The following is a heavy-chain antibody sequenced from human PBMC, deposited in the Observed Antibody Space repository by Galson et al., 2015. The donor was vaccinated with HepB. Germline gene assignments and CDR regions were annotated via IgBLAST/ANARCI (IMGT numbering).Heavy chain of an antibody. CDR1: GITFSDSW. CDR2: IKEDGSQK. CDR3: TRGINDHFDY. Sequence: SLRLSCAAPGITFSDSWMSWVRQAPGKGLEWVANIKEDGSQKSYVDSVKGRFTISRDNAKSSLYLQMNSLRAEDMAVYYCTRGINDHFDYWGQGTLVTVSS. J-gene: IGHJ4*02. D-gene: IGHD2/OR15-2a*01. V-gene: IGHV3-7*03.